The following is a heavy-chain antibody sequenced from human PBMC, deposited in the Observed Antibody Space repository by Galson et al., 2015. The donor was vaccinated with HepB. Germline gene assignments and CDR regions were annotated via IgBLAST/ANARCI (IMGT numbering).Heavy chain of an antibody. CDR1: GFTFSSYS. Sequence: LRLSCAASGFTFSSYSMNWVRQAPGKGLEWVSSISSSSSYIYYADSVKGRFTISRDNAKNSLYLQMNSLRAEDTAVYYCARGPTTGGVWGGVNAFDIWGQGTMVTVSS. J-gene: IGHJ3*02. V-gene: IGHV3-21*01. CDR3: ARGPTTGGVWGGVNAFDI. D-gene: IGHD2-8*02. CDR2: ISSSSSYI.